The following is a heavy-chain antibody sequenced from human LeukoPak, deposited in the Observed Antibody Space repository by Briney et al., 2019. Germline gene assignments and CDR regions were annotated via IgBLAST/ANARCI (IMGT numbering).Heavy chain of an antibody. Sequence: GGSLRLSCAASGFTFSDYAMSWVRQAPGKGLEWVANIKQDGSEKYYVDSVKGRFTISRDNAKNSLYLQMNSLRAEDTAVYYCAREKEGYCSRTSCYLDYYYYYMDVWGKGTTVTTSS. J-gene: IGHJ6*03. V-gene: IGHV3-7*01. D-gene: IGHD2-2*01. CDR1: GFTFSDYA. CDR3: AREKEGYCSRTSCYLDYYYYYMDV. CDR2: IKQDGSEK.